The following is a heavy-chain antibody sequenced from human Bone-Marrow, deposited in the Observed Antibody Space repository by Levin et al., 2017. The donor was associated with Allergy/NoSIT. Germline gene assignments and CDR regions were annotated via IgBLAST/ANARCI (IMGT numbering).Heavy chain of an antibody. D-gene: IGHD1-1*01. CDR2: ISYRGST. CDR3: AGLDGYSCDY. Sequence: SETLSLTCTVSGGSISSAGYHWTWIRQYPGRGLEWIGYISYRGSTYFNPSLKSRLTMSIDTSEQHFSLTLTSVSAADTAIYYCAGLDGYSCDYWRQGALVTVSS. CDR1: GGSISSAGYH. V-gene: IGHV4-31*02. J-gene: IGHJ4*02.